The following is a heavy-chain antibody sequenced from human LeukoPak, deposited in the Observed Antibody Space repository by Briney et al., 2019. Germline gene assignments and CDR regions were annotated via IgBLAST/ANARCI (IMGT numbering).Heavy chain of an antibody. Sequence: GRSLRLSCAASGFTFSSYGMHWVRQAPGKGLEWVSTVSGSGLSTYSADSVKGRFTISRDNSKNTLSLQMNSLRAEDTAVYYCAKDRISVAAPYNWFDPWGQGTLVTVSS. D-gene: IGHD6-19*01. CDR2: VSGSGLST. J-gene: IGHJ5*02. V-gene: IGHV3-23*01. CDR3: AKDRISVAAPYNWFDP. CDR1: GFTFSSYG.